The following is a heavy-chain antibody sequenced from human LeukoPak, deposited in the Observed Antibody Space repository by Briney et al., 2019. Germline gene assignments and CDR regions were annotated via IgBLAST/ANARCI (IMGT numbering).Heavy chain of an antibody. CDR2: ISSSSSYI. CDR3: ASPRGGSPGAFDI. J-gene: IGHJ3*02. CDR1: GFTFSSYS. D-gene: IGHD3-16*01. Sequence: PGGSLRLSCAASGFTFSSYSMNWVRQAPGKGLEWVSSISSSSSYIYYADSVKGRFTISRDNAKNSLYLQMNSLRAEDTAVYYCASPRGGSPGAFDIWGQGTMVTVSS. V-gene: IGHV3-21*01.